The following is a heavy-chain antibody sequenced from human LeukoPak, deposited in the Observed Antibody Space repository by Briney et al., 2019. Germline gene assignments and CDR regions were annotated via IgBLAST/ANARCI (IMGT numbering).Heavy chain of an antibody. CDR1: GFTFSSYS. J-gene: IGHJ4*02. CDR3: ARESDSHDYGGNSDNEGFDY. D-gene: IGHD4-23*01. CDR2: ISSSSSTI. Sequence: GGSLRLSCAASGFTFSSYSMNWVRQAPGKGLEWVSYISSSSSTIYYADSVKGRFTISRDNAKNSLYLQMNSLRAEDAAVYYCARESDSHDYGGNSDNEGFDYWGQGTLVTVSS. V-gene: IGHV3-48*01.